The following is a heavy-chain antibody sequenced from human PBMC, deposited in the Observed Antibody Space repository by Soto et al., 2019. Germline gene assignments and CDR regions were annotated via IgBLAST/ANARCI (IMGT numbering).Heavy chain of an antibody. CDR2: IYYSGST. Sequence: SETLSLTCPVSGGSISSSSYYWGWIRQPPGKGLERIGSIYYSGSTYYNPSLKSRVTISVDTSKNQFSLKLSSVTAADTAVYYCARHDWVGTCFDYWGQGTLVTVSS. CDR3: ARHDWVGTCFDY. D-gene: IGHD3-9*01. J-gene: IGHJ4*02. V-gene: IGHV4-39*01. CDR1: GGSISSSSYY.